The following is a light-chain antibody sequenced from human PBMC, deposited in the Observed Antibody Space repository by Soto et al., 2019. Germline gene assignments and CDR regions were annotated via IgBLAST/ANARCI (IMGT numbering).Light chain of an antibody. Sequence: DIQMTQSPSSLSASVGDRVTITCRASQSISSYLNWYQQKPGKAPKLLIYAASSLQXGVPSRFXXXXXXXXXXXXXXXXQPEDFATYYCQQSYSTPWTFGQGTKVEIK. V-gene: IGKV1-39*01. J-gene: IGKJ1*01. CDR1: QSISSY. CDR2: AAS. CDR3: QQSYSTPWT.